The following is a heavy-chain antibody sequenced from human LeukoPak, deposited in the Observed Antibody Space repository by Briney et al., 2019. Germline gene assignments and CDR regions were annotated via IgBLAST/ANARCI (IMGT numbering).Heavy chain of an antibody. D-gene: IGHD6-13*01. CDR2: INHSGST. CDR3: AGGRWHPSIRVDC. CDR1: GGSFSGYS. V-gene: IGHV4-34*01. Sequence: SETLSLTCAVYGGSFSGYSWSWIRQPPGKGLEWIGEINHSGSTNYNPSLKSRVTISVDTSKNQFSLKPNSVTAADTAVFYCAGGRWHPSIRVDCWGQGTLVTVSS. J-gene: IGHJ4*02.